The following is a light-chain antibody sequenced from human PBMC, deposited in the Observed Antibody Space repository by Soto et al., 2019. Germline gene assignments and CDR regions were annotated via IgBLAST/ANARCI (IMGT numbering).Light chain of an antibody. CDR3: SSYTSSNFVV. J-gene: IGLJ2*01. Sequence: QSVLTQPASVSGSPGQSITISCTGTSSDIGGYNYVSWYQQHPGKAPKLMIYEVSNRPSGVSNRFSGSKSGNTASLTISGLQAEDESDYYCSSYTSSNFVVFGGGTKLT. V-gene: IGLV2-14*01. CDR2: EVS. CDR1: SSDIGGYNY.